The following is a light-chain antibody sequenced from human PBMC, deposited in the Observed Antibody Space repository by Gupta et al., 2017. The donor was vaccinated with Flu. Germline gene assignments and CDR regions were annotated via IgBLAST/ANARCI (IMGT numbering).Light chain of an antibody. V-gene: IGLV2-11*01. J-gene: IGLJ2*01. CDR3: CSSSGSDKGR. Sequence: SGTISCTGTSSDVGGYNYVAWYQQHPAKTHTCMIYDVTKRPAGVPARLSVSTSGNTASLTITGRLEAEEDDYYCCSSSGSDKGRFGGGTKLTVL. CDR2: DVT. CDR1: SSDVGGYNY.